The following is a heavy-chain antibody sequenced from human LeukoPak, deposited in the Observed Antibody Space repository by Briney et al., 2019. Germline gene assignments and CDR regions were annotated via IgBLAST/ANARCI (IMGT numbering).Heavy chain of an antibody. CDR3: ARVIGAASSWNLFRQFYDY. CDR2: ISAYNGNT. Sequence: ASVKVSCKASGYTFTSYGISWVRQAPGQGLEWMGWISAYNGNTNYAQKLQGRVTMTTDTSTSTAYMELRSLRSDDTAVHYCARVIGAASSWNLFRQFYDYWGQGTLVTVSS. CDR1: GYTFTSYG. J-gene: IGHJ4*02. D-gene: IGHD6-13*01. V-gene: IGHV1-18*01.